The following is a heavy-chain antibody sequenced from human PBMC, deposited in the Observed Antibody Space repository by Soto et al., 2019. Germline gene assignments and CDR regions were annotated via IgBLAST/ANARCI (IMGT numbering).Heavy chain of an antibody. V-gene: IGHV3-11*06. CDR2: ISSSSSYT. D-gene: IGHD3-10*01. J-gene: IGHJ6*02. CDR3: ARDSSYYYGSGSYYRAQYYYYGMDV. Sequence: PGGSLRLSCAASGFTFSDYYMSWIRQAPGKGLEWVSYISSSSSYTNYADSVKGRFTISRDNAKNSLYLQMNSLRAEDTAVYYCARDSSYYYGSGSYYRAQYYYYGMDVWGQGTTVTVSS. CDR1: GFTFSDYY.